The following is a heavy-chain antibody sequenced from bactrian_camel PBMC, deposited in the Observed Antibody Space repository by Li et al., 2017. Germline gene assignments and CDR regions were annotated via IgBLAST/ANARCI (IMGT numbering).Heavy chain of an antibody. J-gene: IGHJ6*01. Sequence: HVQLVESGGGSIQPGGSLRVSCAASGFTFSNYAMYWVRQAPGKGLEWVSAINSGGGTTYYASESVKGRFTISRDNAKNMLYLQLNSLKTADTAMYYCANGGVWVGYRPFGYWDQGTQVTVS. CDR3: ANGGVWVGYRPFGY. D-gene: IGHD5*01. CDR1: GFTFSNYA. CDR2: INSGGGTT. V-gene: IGHV3S1*01.